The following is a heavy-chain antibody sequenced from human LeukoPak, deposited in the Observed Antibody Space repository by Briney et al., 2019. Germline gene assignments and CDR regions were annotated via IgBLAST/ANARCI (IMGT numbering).Heavy chain of an antibody. CDR1: GYSISSGYH. D-gene: IGHD7-27*01. V-gene: IGHV4-38-2*02. J-gene: IGHJ4*02. CDR2: VYRSGST. Sequence: PSXXLSLTCVVSGYSISSGYHWGWIRPPPGEGLEWIGIVYRSGSTYYNPSLKSRVTISVDTSKNQISLKVRSVTAADTAVYYCARENWVFDYWGQGILVTVSS. CDR3: ARENWVFDY.